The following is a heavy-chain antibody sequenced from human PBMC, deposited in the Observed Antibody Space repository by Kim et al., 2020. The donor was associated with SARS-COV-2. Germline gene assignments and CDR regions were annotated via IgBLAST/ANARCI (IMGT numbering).Heavy chain of an antibody. J-gene: IGHJ3*02. CDR1: GFTFSSYE. CDR2: ISSSGSTI. Sequence: GGSLRLSCAASGFTFSSYEMNWVRQAPGKGLEWVSYISSSGSTIYYADSVKGRFTISRDNAKNSLYLQMNSLRAEDTAVYYCARDSNRYGSGTGPIWGQGTMVTVSS. V-gene: IGHV3-48*03. CDR3: ARDSNRYGSGTGPI. D-gene: IGHD3-10*01.